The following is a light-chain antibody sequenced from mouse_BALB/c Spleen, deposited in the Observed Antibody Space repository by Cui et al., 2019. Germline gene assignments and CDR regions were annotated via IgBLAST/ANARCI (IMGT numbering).Light chain of an antibody. J-gene: IGKJ1*01. CDR1: QDVSTA. Sequence: DIVMTKSPKFMSTPVGDRVSITCKASQDVSTAVAWYQQKPGQSPKLLIYWASTRHTGVPARFTGSGSGTDYTLTISSVQAEDLALYYCQQHYSTPTFGGGTKLEIK. CDR3: QQHYSTPT. CDR2: WAS. V-gene: IGKV6-25*01.